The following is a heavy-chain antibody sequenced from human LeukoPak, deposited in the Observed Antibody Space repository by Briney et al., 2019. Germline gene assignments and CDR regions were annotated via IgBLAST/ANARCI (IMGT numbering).Heavy chain of an antibody. CDR3: ARDTDWYFDL. Sequence: GGSLTLTCAASGFTFSGYSVHWVRQPPGKGLVWVSRITGDGSSTTYADSVQGRFTISRDNAKNTLSLQMISLRAEDTAVYYCARDTDWYFDLWGRGTMVTVSS. J-gene: IGHJ2*01. V-gene: IGHV3-74*01. D-gene: IGHD4-17*01. CDR2: ITGDGSST. CDR1: GFTFSGYS.